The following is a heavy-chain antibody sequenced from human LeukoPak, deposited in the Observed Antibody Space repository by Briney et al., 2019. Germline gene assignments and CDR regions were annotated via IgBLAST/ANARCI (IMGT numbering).Heavy chain of an antibody. D-gene: IGHD3-10*01. CDR2: ISGSGGST. CDR3: TRAGGLVRGVHYYYYMDV. CDR1: GFTFSSYA. J-gene: IGHJ6*03. V-gene: IGHV3-23*01. Sequence: GGSLRLSCAASGFTFSSYAMSWVRQAPGKGLEWVSAISGSGGSTYYADSVKGRFTISRDNSKNTLYLQMNSLRPDDTAVYYCTRAGGLVRGVHYYYYMDVWGKGTTVTISS.